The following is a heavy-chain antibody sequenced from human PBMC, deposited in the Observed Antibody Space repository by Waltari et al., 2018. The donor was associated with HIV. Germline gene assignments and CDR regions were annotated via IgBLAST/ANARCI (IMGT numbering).Heavy chain of an antibody. V-gene: IGHV3-15*01. D-gene: IGHD1-20*01. Sequence: EVQLVESGGGLVKPGGSLRLSCAASGFTFNYAWMSWVRQAPGKGLEWVGRIKSKADGGTTDFAAPVKGRFTMSRDDSKSTLYLQMNSLKTEDTAMYYCTTEGLGVADNPFDYWGQGTLVTVSS. J-gene: IGHJ4*02. CDR2: IKSKADGGTT. CDR1: GFTFNYAW. CDR3: TTEGLGVADNPFDY.